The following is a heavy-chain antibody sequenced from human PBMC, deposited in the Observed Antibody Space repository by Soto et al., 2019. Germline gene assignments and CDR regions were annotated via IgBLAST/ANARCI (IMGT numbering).Heavy chain of an antibody. CDR3: SGYYSSGYFSSFCN. CDR1: GYTFTSYG. J-gene: IGHJ4*02. V-gene: IGHV1-18*01. CDR2: ISAYNGNT. Sequence: QVQLVQSGAEVKKPGASVKVSCKASGYTFTSYGISWVRQAPGQGLEWMGWISAYNGNTNYAQKLQGRVTMTTETSERTGYREIMRLRSDDTAVYYCSGYYSSGYFSSFCNWGQGTLVTV. D-gene: IGHD3-22*01.